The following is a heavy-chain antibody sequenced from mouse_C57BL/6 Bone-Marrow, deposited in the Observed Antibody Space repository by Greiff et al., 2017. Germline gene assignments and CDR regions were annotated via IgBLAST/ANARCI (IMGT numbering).Heavy chain of an antibody. CDR3: AREIYYYGSSYCDY. CDR1: GYTFTSYW. J-gene: IGHJ2*01. V-gene: IGHV1-64*01. D-gene: IGHD1-1*01. CDR2: IHPNSGST. Sequence: QVQLQQPGAELVKPGASVKLSCKASGYTFTSYWMHWVMQRPGQGLEWIGMIHPNSGSTNYNEKFKSKATLTVDKSSSTAYMQLSSLTSEDSAVYYCAREIYYYGSSYCDYWGQGTTLTVSS.